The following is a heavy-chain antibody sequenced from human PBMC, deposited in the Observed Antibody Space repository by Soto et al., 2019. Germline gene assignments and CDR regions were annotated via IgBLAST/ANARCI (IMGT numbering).Heavy chain of an antibody. J-gene: IGHJ5*02. CDR3: ARDLGYCSSTSCYAWFDP. V-gene: IGHV1-3*01. CDR2: INAGNGNT. D-gene: IGHD2-2*01. CDR1: GYTFTSYA. Sequence: GASVKVSCKASGYTFTSYAMHWVRQAPGQRLEWMGWINAGNGNTKYSQKFQGRVTITRDTSASTAYMELSSLRSEDTAVYYCARDLGYCSSTSCYAWFDPWGQGTLVTVSS.